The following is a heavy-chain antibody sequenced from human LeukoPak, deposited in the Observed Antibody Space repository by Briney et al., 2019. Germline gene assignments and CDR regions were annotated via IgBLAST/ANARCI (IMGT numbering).Heavy chain of an antibody. V-gene: IGHV1-18*01. Sequence: ASVKVSCKASGYTFTSYGISWVRQAPGQGLEWMGWISAYNGNTNYAQKLQGRVTMTTDTSTSTAYMELRSLRSDDTAMYYCARGAGVITFGGVIVTLNYFDYWGQGTLVTVSS. D-gene: IGHD3-16*02. CDR2: ISAYNGNT. CDR1: GYTFTSYG. J-gene: IGHJ4*02. CDR3: ARGAGVITFGGVIVTLNYFDY.